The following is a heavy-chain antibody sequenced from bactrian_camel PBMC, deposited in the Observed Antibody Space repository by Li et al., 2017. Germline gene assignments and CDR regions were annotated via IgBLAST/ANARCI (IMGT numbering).Heavy chain of an antibody. D-gene: IGHD3*01. CDR1: GFTFSNNW. Sequence: DVQLVESGGGLVQPGGSLRLSCAASGFTFSNNWMHWVRQAPGKGLEWVSSIYTGGGSPLYADSVYADSVKGRFTISHDNAKNTLYLQMNNLKPEDTSMYYCTTNPVGVMGQGTQVTVS. J-gene: IGHJ4*01. CDR2: IYTGGGSPLYADS. V-gene: IGHV3S19*01.